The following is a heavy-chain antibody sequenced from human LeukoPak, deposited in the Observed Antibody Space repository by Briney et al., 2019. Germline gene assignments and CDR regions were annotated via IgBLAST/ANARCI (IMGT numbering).Heavy chain of an antibody. CDR1: GFSLSTSAVA. Sequence: SGHTLVKPTQTLTLTCTFSGFSLSTSAVAVGWIRQPPGKALDWLALIYWDDDKRYSPSLKSRLTITKDTSKNQVVLTMTNMDPVDRATYYCAHQSALYNWFDPWGQGTLVTVSS. CDR3: AHQSALYNWFDP. CDR2: IYWDDDK. V-gene: IGHV2-5*02. D-gene: IGHD6-6*01. J-gene: IGHJ5*02.